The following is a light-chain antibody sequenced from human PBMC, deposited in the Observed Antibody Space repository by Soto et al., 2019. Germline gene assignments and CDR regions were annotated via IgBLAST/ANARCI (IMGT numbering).Light chain of an antibody. CDR2: DAS. Sequence: ETVLTQSPGTLSLSPGERATLSCRASQTVTSSHLGWYQQKPGQAPRLLIYDASSRATGIPDRFSGSGSGTDFTLTISRLEPEDFAVYYCQHYGSFGQRTKLEIK. CDR1: QTVTSSH. J-gene: IGKJ2*01. CDR3: QHYGS. V-gene: IGKV3-20*01.